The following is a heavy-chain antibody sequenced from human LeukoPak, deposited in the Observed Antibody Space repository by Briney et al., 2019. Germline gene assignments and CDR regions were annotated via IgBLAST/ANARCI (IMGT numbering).Heavy chain of an antibody. Sequence: GGSLRLSCAASGFTFSTYEMNWVRQAPGKGLEWVSYISSGGSTIYYADSVKGRFTISRDNAKNSVYLQMNSLRAEDTAVYYCARDPVCDYWGQGTLVTVSS. CDR3: ARDPVCDY. CDR1: GFTFSTYE. V-gene: IGHV3-48*03. CDR2: ISSGGSTI. J-gene: IGHJ4*02.